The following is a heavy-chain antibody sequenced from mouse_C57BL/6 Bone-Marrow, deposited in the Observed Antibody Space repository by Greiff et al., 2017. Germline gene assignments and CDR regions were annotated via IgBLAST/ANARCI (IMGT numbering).Heavy chain of an antibody. J-gene: IGHJ1*03. CDR2: IHPNSGST. CDR1: GYTFTSYW. V-gene: IGHV1-64*01. Sequence: QVQLQQPGAELVKPGASVKLSCKASGYTFTSYWMHWVKQRPGQGLEWIGMIHPNSGSTNYNEKFKSKATLTVDKSSSTAYMQLSSLTSEDAAVYYCARRYPWYFDVWGTGTTVTVSS. D-gene: IGHD2-14*01. CDR3: ARRYPWYFDV.